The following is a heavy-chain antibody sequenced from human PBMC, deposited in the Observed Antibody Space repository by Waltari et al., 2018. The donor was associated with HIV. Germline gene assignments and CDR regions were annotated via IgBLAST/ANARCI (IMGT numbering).Heavy chain of an antibody. CDR3: ARDSPAFSRGTEELDY. D-gene: IGHD2-2*01. CDR1: VFTFSSYA. CDR2: IWHDANNQ. Sequence: QVQLVESVGGVVQPGRYLRLSCAASVFTFSSYAMHWVRQARGKGLEWVAVIWHDANNQYYADSVQGRFTISRDNSKNTLYLQMNSLRAEDTALYYCARDSPAFSRGTEELDYWGQGTLVTVSS. V-gene: IGHV3-33*01. J-gene: IGHJ4*02.